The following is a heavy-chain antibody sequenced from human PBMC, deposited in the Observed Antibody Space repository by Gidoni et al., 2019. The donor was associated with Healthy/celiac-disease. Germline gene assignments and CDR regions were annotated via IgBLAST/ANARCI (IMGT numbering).Heavy chain of an antibody. Sequence: QVQLVESGGGVVKPGRSLRLSCAASGFTFSSYGMHWVRQAPGKGLEWVAVISYDGSNKYYADSVKGRFTISRDNSKNTLYLQMNSLRAEDTAVYYCAKSIQGGFDPWGQGTLVTVSS. CDR3: AKSIQGGFDP. J-gene: IGHJ5*02. CDR2: ISYDGSNK. D-gene: IGHD3-16*01. CDR1: GFTFSSYG. V-gene: IGHV3-30*18.